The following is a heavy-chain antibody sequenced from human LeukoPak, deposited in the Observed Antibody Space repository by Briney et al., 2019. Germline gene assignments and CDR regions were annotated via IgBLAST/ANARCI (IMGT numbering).Heavy chain of an antibody. CDR3: ARGLAPTDWYFDL. CDR1: GGSISSGDYY. Sequence: PSETLSLTCTVSGGSISSGDYYWRWIRQPPGKGGGWIGYIDYSGSTYYNPCLKSRVTISVNTSKNQFSLKLSSVTAADTAVYYCARGLAPTDWYFDLWGRGTLVTVSS. J-gene: IGHJ2*01. D-gene: IGHD2-15*01. V-gene: IGHV4-30-4*08. CDR2: IDYSGST.